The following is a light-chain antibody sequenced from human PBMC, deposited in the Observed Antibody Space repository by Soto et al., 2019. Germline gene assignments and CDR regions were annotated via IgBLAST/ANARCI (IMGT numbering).Light chain of an antibody. J-gene: IGKJ5*01. V-gene: IGKV1D-12*01. CDR2: AGS. Sequence: DIQMTQSPSSVSASVGDRVTITCRASQGLSSWLAWYQQKPGKAPKLLIYAGSSLQNGVSSRFSGSGGGTDFNPTNSSLQPEDFATYYCQQANSFPITFGQGTRLEIK. CDR3: QQANSFPIT. CDR1: QGLSSW.